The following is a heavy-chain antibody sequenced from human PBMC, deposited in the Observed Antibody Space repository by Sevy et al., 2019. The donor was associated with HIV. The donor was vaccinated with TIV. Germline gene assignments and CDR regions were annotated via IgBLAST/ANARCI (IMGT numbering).Heavy chain of an antibody. Sequence: ASVKVSCKASGYTFASYGISWVQQAPGQGLEWMGWDTPYNGHKKYAQKLQGRVTMTTDTSTSTAYMELRSLRSDDTAVYYCARCLGGLRPWEYNWFDPWGQRTLVTVSS. CDR1: GYTFASYG. CDR3: ARCLGGLRPWEYNWFDP. CDR2: DTPYNGHK. J-gene: IGHJ5*02. D-gene: IGHD1-26*01. V-gene: IGHV1-18*01.